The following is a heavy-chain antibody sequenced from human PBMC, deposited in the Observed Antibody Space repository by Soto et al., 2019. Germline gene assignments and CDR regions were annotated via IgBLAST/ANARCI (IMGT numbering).Heavy chain of an antibody. D-gene: IGHD2-15*01. V-gene: IGHV1-3*01. J-gene: IGHJ4*02. CDR3: ARELQGLYYFDY. CDR1: GYTFISYA. Sequence: ASVKFSCKASGYTFISYAIHWVRQAPGQRLEWMGWINAGNGNTKYSQKFQGRVTITRDTSASTAYMELTSLRSEDTAVYYCARELQGLYYFDYWGQGPLVTVSS. CDR2: INAGNGNT.